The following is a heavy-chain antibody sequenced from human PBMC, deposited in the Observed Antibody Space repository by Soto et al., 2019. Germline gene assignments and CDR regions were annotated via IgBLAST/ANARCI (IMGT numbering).Heavy chain of an antibody. J-gene: IGHJ4*02. D-gene: IGHD2-2*01. Sequence: QVQLVESGGGVVQPGRSLRLSCAASGFTFSTYAMHWVRQAPGKGLGWVAVISYDGSNKYYADSVKGRFTISRDNSKNPLYLQMNSLIAEDTAVYYCARTQMIPADYWGQGTLVTVSS. CDR1: GFTFSTYA. CDR2: ISYDGSNK. V-gene: IGHV3-30-3*01. CDR3: ARTQMIPADY.